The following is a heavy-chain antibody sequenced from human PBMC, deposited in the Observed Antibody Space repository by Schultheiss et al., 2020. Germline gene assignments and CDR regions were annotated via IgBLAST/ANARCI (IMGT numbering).Heavy chain of an antibody. CDR1: GFTFSSYS. CDR3: ARRYCSGGSCYSFDY. J-gene: IGHJ4*02. CDR2: ISSSSSYI. D-gene: IGHD2-15*01. V-gene: IGHV3-21*01. Sequence: GGSLRLSCAASGFTFSSYSMNWVRQAPGKGLEWVSSISSSSSYIYYADSVKGRFTISRDNAKNSLYLQMNSLRAEDTAVYYCARRYCSGGSCYSFDYWGQGTLVTVSS.